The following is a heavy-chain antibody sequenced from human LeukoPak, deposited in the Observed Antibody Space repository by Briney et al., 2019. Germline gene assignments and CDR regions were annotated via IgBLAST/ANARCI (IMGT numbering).Heavy chain of an antibody. CDR3: ARVSPYYYDSSGYYFARWFDP. D-gene: IGHD3-22*01. CDR1: GYTFTSYG. CDR2: ISAYNGNT. V-gene: IGHV1-18*01. Sequence: ASVKVSCKASGYTFTSYGISWVRQAPGHRLKWMGWISAYNGNTNYAQKLQGRVTMTTDTSTSTAYMELRSLRSDDTAVYYCARVSPYYYDSSGYYFARWFDPWGQGTLVTVSS. J-gene: IGHJ5*02.